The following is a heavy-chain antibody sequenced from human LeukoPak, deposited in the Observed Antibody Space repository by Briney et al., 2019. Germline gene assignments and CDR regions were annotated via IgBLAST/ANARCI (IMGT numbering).Heavy chain of an antibody. CDR1: GFTFSSYG. J-gene: IGHJ3*02. D-gene: IGHD2-15*01. Sequence: PGGSLRLSCVASGFTFSSYGMSWVRQAPGKGLEWVSGISGSGVSTYYADSVKGRFTISRDNSKNTLYLQMNSLRAEDTAVYYCATRPRYCSGGSCYSAFDIWGQGTMVTVSS. CDR2: ISGSGVST. CDR3: ATRPRYCSGGSCYSAFDI. V-gene: IGHV3-23*01.